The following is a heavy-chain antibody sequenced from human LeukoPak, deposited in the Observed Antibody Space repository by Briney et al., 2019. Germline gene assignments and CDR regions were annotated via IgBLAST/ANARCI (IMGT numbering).Heavy chain of an antibody. Sequence: SETLSLTCTVSGGSISSYYWSWIRQPPGKGLEWIGYIYYCGSTNYNPSLKSRVTISVDTSKNQFSLKLSSVTAADTAVYYCARAIAYDSSADHFDYWGQGTLVTVSS. D-gene: IGHD3-22*01. CDR2: IYYCGST. CDR3: ARAIAYDSSADHFDY. CDR1: GGSISSYY. V-gene: IGHV4-59*01. J-gene: IGHJ4*02.